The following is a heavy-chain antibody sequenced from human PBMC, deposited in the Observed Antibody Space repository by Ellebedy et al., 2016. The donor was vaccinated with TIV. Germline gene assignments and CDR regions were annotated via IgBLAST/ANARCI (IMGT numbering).Heavy chain of an antibody. CDR2: INPSGGST. Sequence: AASVKVSCKASGYTFTSYHMQWVRQAPGQGLEWMGIINPSGGSTDYAQKFQGRVTMTRDTSTSTVYMELSSLRSEDTAAYYCARDQAEGRSSDYWGQGTLVTVSS. D-gene: IGHD6-13*01. CDR1: GYTFTSYH. J-gene: IGHJ4*02. V-gene: IGHV1-46*01. CDR3: ARDQAEGRSSDY.